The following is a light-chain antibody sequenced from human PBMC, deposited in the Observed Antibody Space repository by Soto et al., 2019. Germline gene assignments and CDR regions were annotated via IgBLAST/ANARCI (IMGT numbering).Light chain of an antibody. CDR2: GAS. J-gene: IGKJ2*01. V-gene: IGKV1-39*01. CDR1: QTIDSY. CDR3: QQTYTIPFA. Sequence: DMQMTQSPSSLSASVGDRVTITCRPSQTIDSYLNWYQHKPGKAPKLLIYGASTLQSGVSSRFTGSASGTDFTLTIDNLQAEDFATYYCQQTYTIPFAFGQGTKVDIK.